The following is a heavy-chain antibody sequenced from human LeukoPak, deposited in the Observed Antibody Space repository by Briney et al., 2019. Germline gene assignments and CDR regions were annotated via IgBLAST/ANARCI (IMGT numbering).Heavy chain of an antibody. Sequence: SETLSLTCAVYGGSFSGYYWSWIRQPPGKGLEWIGEINHSGSTNYNPFLKSRVTISVDTSKNQFSLKLSSVTAADTAVYYCARVFHLPRGYYYGSGSYSKGPNWFDPWGQGTLVTVSS. V-gene: IGHV4-34*01. CDR3: ARVFHLPRGYYYGSGSYSKGPNWFDP. CDR2: INHSGST. D-gene: IGHD3-10*01. CDR1: GGSFSGYY. J-gene: IGHJ5*02.